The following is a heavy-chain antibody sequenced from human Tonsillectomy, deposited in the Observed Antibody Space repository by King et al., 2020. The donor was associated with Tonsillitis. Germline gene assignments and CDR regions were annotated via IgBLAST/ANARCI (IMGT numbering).Heavy chain of an antibody. CDR2: IGGGGGSP. Sequence: VQLVESGGGLVQPGGSLRLSCAASGFTFSSYTMSWVRQAPGKGLEGVSSIGGGGGSPYYADSEKGRFTISRDNSKNTLYLQMNSLRAEDTAVYYCAKVASSWFAEYFHHCGQGTLVTVSS. CDR1: GFTFSSYT. J-gene: IGHJ1*01. V-gene: IGHV3-23*04. D-gene: IGHD6-13*01. CDR3: AKVASSWFAEYFHH.